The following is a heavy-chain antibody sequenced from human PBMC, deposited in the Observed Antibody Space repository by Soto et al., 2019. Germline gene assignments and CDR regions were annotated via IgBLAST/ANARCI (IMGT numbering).Heavy chain of an antibody. CDR1: GCPLSSKRYH. CDR2: IYYSGST. CDR3: ARRPLYYDSSGYYLDY. V-gene: IGHV4-39*01. J-gene: IGHJ4*02. Sequence: QLQLPESGPRLVKASGTPSLNFPFPGCPLSSKRYHLGWVRPPPGKGLGGIGSIYYSGSTYYNPSLKSRVTISVDTSKNQFSLKLSSVTAADTAVYYCARRPLYYDSSGYYLDYWGQGTLVTVSS. D-gene: IGHD3-22*01.